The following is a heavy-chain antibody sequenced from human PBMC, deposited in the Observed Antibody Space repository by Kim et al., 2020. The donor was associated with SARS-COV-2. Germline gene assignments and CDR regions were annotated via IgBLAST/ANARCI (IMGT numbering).Heavy chain of an antibody. J-gene: IGHJ5*02. Sequence: GGSLRLSCAASGFTFSSYAMHWVRQAPGKGLEWVAVISYDGSNKYYADSVKGRFTISRDNSKNTLYLQMNSLRAEDTAVYYCARGGYCSSTSCNWFDPWG. V-gene: IGHV3-30-3*01. CDR3: ARGGYCSSTSCNWFDP. D-gene: IGHD2-2*01. CDR1: GFTFSSYA. CDR2: ISYDGSNK.